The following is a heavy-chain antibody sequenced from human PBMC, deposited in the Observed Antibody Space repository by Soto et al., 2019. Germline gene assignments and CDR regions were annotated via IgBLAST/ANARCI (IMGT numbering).Heavy chain of an antibody. Sequence: QVQLEQSGAEVKKAGSSVKVSCKAFGGSVNSHAISWVRQAPGQGLEWMGGIIPMFGTPTYAQKFQAGVTSSAAESPSTVYLDLSSLSSEDTAVYYCARSRNVAQFNDYGGNYHGFDIWGQGTMVTVSS. D-gene: IGHD4-17*01. CDR1: GGSVNSHA. V-gene: IGHV1-69*01. CDR2: IIPMFGTP. CDR3: ARSRNVAQFNDYGGNYHGFDI. J-gene: IGHJ3*02.